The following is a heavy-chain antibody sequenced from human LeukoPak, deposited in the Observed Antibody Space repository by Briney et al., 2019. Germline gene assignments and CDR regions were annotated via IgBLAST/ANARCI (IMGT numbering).Heavy chain of an antibody. J-gene: IGHJ4*02. V-gene: IGHV4-59*08. CDR3: ARSRYDSSGYYSFDY. D-gene: IGHD3-22*01. CDR1: GGSISSYY. CDR2: IYYSGST. Sequence: PSETLSLTCTVSGGSISSYYWSWIRQPPGKGLEWIGYIYYSGSTNYNPSLKRRVTISVDTSKNQFSLKLSSVTAADTAVYYCARSRYDSSGYYSFDYWGQGTLVTVSS.